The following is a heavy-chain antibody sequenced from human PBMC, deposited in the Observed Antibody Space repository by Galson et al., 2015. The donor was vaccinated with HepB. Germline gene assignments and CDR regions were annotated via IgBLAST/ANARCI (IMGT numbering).Heavy chain of an antibody. Sequence: SLRLSCAASGFAFSSYAMNWVRQAPGKGLEWVANIKQDGSEKYYVDSVKGRFTISRDNAKNSLYLQMNSLRAEDTAVYHCARANVLRYFDWSTDWYFDLWGRGTLVTVSS. CDR3: ARANVLRYFDWSTDWYFDL. V-gene: IGHV3-7*03. D-gene: IGHD3-9*01. CDR1: GFAFSSYA. CDR2: IKQDGSEK. J-gene: IGHJ2*01.